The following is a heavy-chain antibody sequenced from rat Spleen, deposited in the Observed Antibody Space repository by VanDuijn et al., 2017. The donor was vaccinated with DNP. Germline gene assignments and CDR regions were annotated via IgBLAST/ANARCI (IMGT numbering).Heavy chain of an antibody. CDR1: GFSLTSNG. D-gene: IGHD1-2*01. V-gene: IGHV2-72*01. CDR3: ARYDGAAHWFIY. Sequence: QVQLEESGPGLIQPSETLSLTCTVSGFSLTSNGVGWVRQPLGKGLVWMGTIWAGGSTTYNSAVQSRHSIRRDNARSQVFLKMNSLQPEDTGTYYCARYDGAAHWFIYWGQGTLVTVSS. CDR2: IWAGGST. J-gene: IGHJ3*01.